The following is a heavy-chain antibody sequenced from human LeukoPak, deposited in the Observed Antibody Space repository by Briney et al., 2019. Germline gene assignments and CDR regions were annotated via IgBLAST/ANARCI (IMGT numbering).Heavy chain of an antibody. CDR1: GGSISSYY. CDR3: AGSGSHAFDI. D-gene: IGHD3-10*01. V-gene: IGHV4-59*01. CDR2: IYYSGST. J-gene: IGHJ3*02. Sequence: SETLSLTCTVSGGSISSYYWSWIRQPPGKGLEWSGYIYYSGSTNYNPSLKSRVTISVDTSKNQFSLKLSSVTAADTAVYYCAGSGSHAFDIWGQGTMVTVSS.